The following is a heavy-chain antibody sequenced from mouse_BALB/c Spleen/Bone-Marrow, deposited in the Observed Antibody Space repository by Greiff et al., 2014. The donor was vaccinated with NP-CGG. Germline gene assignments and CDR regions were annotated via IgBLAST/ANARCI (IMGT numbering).Heavy chain of an antibody. V-gene: IGHV1-80*01. J-gene: IGHJ2*01. CDR3: ARVRNWADY. D-gene: IGHD4-1*01. CDR1: GYAFSSYW. CDR2: IYPGDGDT. Sequence: QVQLQQSGAELVRPGSSVKISCKASGYAFSSYWIHWVKQRPGQGLEWIGQIYPGDGDTNYNGKFKGKATLTADKSSSTAYMQLSSLTSEDSAVDFDARVRNWADYWGQGTTLTVSS.